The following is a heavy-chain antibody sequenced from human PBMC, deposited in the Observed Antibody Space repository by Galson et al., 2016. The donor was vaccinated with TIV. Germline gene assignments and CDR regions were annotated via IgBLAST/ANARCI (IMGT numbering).Heavy chain of an antibody. D-gene: IGHD5-24*01. CDR2: IRYDGSEK. CDR1: GFTFRNFG. Sequence: SLRLSCAASGFTFRNFGMHWVRQAPGKGLEWVAFIRYDGSEKYFAESVKGRFSISRDNSKNTLYLQMSSLRPTDTAVFYCAKDGDDNSFVHLFYYYMDVWGKGTTVTVSS. J-gene: IGHJ6*03. CDR3: AKDGDDNSFVHLFYYYMDV. V-gene: IGHV3-30*02.